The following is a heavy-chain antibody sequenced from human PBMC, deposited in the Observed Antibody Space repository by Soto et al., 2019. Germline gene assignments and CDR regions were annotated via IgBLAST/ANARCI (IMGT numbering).Heavy chain of an antibody. CDR1: GYSISSAYY. D-gene: IGHD3-22*01. J-gene: IGHJ5*02. CDR2: IYHSGST. CDR3: ARVGPWVPYYYDSSPYTFENWFDP. Sequence: SETLSLTCAVSGYSISSAYYWGWLRQPPGKGLEWIGSIYHSGSTYYNPSLNSRVTLSIDMTNNHVSLILSSVTAADTAVYYCARVGPWVPYYYDSSPYTFENWFDPWGQGTLVTVSS. V-gene: IGHV4-38-2*01.